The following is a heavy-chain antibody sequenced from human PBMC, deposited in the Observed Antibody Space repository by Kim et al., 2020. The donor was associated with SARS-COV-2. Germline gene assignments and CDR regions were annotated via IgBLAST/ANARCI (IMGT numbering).Heavy chain of an antibody. CDR3: AREDTAMVTSY. CDR1: GGSFSGYY. CDR2: INHSGST. V-gene: IGHV4-34*01. J-gene: IGHJ4*02. Sequence: SETLSLTCAVYGGSFSGYYWSWIRQPPGKGLEWIGEINHSGSTNYNPSLKSRVTISVDTSKNQFSLKLSSVTVADTAVYYCAREDTAMVTSYWGQGTLVTVSS. D-gene: IGHD5-18*01.